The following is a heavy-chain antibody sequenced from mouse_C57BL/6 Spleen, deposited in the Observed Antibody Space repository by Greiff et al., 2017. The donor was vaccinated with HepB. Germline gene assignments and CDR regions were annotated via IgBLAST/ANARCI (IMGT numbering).Heavy chain of an antibody. CDR1: GYSFTGYY. CDR3: ARDGGYRDYDGSYYFDY. CDR2: IIPSTGGT. D-gene: IGHD2-4*01. J-gene: IGHJ2*01. Sequence: VQLQQSGPELVKPGASVKISCKASGYSFTGYYMNWVKQSPEKSLEWIGEIIPSTGGTTYNQKFKAKATLTVDKSSSTAYMQLKSLTSEDSAVYYCARDGGYRDYDGSYYFDYWGQGTTLTVSS. V-gene: IGHV1-42*01.